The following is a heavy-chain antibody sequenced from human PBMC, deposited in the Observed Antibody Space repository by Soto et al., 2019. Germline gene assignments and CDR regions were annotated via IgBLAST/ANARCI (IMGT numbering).Heavy chain of an antibody. CDR3: AKPGRITMIVVVQPLDY. J-gene: IGHJ4*02. Sequence: XEALRLSCAASGFTFSSYAMSWVRQAPGKGLEWVSAISGSVGSTYYADSVKGRFTISRDNSKNTLYLQMNSLRAEDTAVYYCAKPGRITMIVVVQPLDYWGQGTLVTSPQ. CDR1: GFTFSSYA. D-gene: IGHD3-22*01. CDR2: ISGSVGST. V-gene: IGHV3-23*01.